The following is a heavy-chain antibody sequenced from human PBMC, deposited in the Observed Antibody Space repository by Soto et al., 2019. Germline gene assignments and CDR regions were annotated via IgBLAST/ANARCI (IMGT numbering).Heavy chain of an antibody. J-gene: IGHJ5*02. D-gene: IGHD6-19*01. CDR1: GGSISSYY. V-gene: IGHV4-59*12. CDR2: IYYSGST. Sequence: PSETLSLTCTVSGGSISSYYWSWIRQPPGKGLEWIGYIYYSGSTNYNPSLKSRVTISVDTSKNQFSLKLSSVTAADTAVYYCARDSGYSSGWNWFDPWGQGTLVTVSS. CDR3: ARDSGYSSGWNWFDP.